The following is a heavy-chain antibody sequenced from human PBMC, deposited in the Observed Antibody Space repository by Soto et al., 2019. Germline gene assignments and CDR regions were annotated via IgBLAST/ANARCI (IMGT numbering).Heavy chain of an antibody. J-gene: IGHJ4*02. Sequence: PSETLSLTCTVSGGSISSYYWSWIRQPPGKGLEWIGYIYYSGSTNYNPSLKRRVTISVDTSKNQFSLKLSSVTAADTAVYYCARDGYYSGGSYHDYFDYWAQGTLVTVSS. V-gene: IGHV4-59*01. D-gene: IGHD2-15*01. CDR2: IYYSGST. CDR3: ARDGYYSGGSYHDYFDY. CDR1: GGSISSYY.